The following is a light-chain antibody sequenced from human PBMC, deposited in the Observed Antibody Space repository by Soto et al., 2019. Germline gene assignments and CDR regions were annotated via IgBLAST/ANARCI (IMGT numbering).Light chain of an antibody. Sequence: EIVLTQSPATLSLSPGERATLSCRASQSVSSYLAWYQQKPRQAPRLLIYDASNRATGIPARFSGSGSGTDFTLTISSLEPEDFAVYYCQQRSNWPPLTFGGGTKVEIK. CDR3: QQRSNWPPLT. CDR1: QSVSSY. CDR2: DAS. J-gene: IGKJ4*01. V-gene: IGKV3-11*01.